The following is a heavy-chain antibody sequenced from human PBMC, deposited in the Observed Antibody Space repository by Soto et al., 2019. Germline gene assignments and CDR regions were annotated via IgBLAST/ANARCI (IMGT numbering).Heavy chain of an antibody. D-gene: IGHD2-2*01. J-gene: IGHJ5*02. CDR2: IYYSGTT. CDR3: ARLKGAFLISTYNWFDP. Sequence: QVQLQESGPGLVKPSETLSLTRTVSGDSIDTSRYYWGWIRQPPGKGLEWIGCIYYSGTTYYNPSLKSRVTISADTSKNQFSLELSSVTAADTAFYYCARLKGAFLISTYNWFDPWGQGTLVTVSS. CDR1: GDSIDTSRYY. V-gene: IGHV4-39*01.